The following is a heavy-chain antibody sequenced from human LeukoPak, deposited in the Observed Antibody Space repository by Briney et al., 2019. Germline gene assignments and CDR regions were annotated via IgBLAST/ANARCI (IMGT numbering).Heavy chain of an antibody. D-gene: IGHD2-21*01. Sequence: SETLSLTCTVSGYSINNGYFWGWFRQSPGKGLEWIGAIYHTGNTYYNPSLKSRVTISVDTSKNQFSLKLTSVTAADTALYYCARHLAGHFGGFYFDYWGQGTLVTVSS. CDR2: IYHTGNT. CDR3: ARHLAGHFGGFYFDY. V-gene: IGHV4-38-2*02. CDR1: GYSINNGYF. J-gene: IGHJ4*02.